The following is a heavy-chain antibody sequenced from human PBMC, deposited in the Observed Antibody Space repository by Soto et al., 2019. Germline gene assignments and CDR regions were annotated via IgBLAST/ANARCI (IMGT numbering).Heavy chain of an antibody. J-gene: IGHJ5*02. D-gene: IGHD1-26*01. CDR3: ARSYYDSTGFAVDP. CDR1: GGSISSSNW. CDR2: IYHSGST. V-gene: IGHV4-4*02. Sequence: PSETLSLTCAVSGGSISSSNWWSWVRQPPGKGLEWIGEIYHSGSTNYNPSLKSRVTISVDKSKNQFSLKLTSVTAADTAVYYCARSYYDSTGFAVDPWGQGTLVTVS.